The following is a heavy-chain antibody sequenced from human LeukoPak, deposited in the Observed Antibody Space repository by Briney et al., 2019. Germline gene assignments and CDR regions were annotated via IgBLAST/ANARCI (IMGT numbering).Heavy chain of an antibody. D-gene: IGHD6-19*01. Sequence: GGSLRLPCAASGFTFSSYAMHWVRQAPGKGLEWVAVISYDGSNKYYADSVKGRFTISRDNSKNTLYLQMNSLRADDTAVYYCAGQWLVNEEAFDPWGQGTLVTVSS. CDR2: ISYDGSNK. J-gene: IGHJ5*02. V-gene: IGHV3-30-3*01. CDR1: GFTFSSYA. CDR3: AGQWLVNEEAFDP.